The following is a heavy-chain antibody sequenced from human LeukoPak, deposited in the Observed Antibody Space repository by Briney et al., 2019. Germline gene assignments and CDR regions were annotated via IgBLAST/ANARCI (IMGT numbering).Heavy chain of an antibody. CDR1: SYTFTSYG. CDR2: ISTYNGNT. J-gene: IGHJ2*01. V-gene: IGHV1-18*01. CDR3: ASRSTGDLLAYWYFDL. D-gene: IGHD7-27*01. Sequence: ASVKVSCKASSYTFTSYGVSWVRQAPGQGLEWMGWISTYNGNTNYARKFQGRVTITADDSTSTAYMELSSLRSEDTAVYYCASRSTGDLLAYWYFDLWGRGTLVTVSS.